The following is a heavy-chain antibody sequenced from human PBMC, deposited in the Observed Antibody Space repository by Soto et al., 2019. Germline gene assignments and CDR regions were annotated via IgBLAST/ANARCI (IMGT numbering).Heavy chain of an antibody. Sequence: ASVKVSCKASGYTFTAYYMYWVRQAPGQGLEWVGRINPKTGDTNYAPKFQGRVTMTRDTSISTAYMELSSLGSDDTAFYYCATLKQAPNEIDYWGQGTLVTVSS. CDR3: ATLKQAPNEIDY. J-gene: IGHJ4*02. CDR1: GYTFTAYY. CDR2: INPKTGDT. V-gene: IGHV1-2*06. D-gene: IGHD2-8*01.